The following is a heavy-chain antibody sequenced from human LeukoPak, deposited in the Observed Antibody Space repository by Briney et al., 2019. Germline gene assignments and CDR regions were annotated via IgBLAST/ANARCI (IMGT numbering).Heavy chain of an antibody. J-gene: IGHJ6*02. Sequence: GGSLRLSCAASGFTVSSNYMSWVRQAPGKGLEWVAVIYSGGSTYFADSVKGRFTISRDNSKNTLYLQMNSLRAEDTAVYYCARDVRYDYVWGSSNYYYYGMDVWGQGTTVTVSS. V-gene: IGHV3-53*01. D-gene: IGHD3-16*01. CDR1: GFTVSSNY. CDR2: IYSGGST. CDR3: ARDVRYDYVWGSSNYYYYGMDV.